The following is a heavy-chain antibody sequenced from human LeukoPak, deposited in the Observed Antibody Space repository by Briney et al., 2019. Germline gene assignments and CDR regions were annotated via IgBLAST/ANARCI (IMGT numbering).Heavy chain of an antibody. Sequence: KAGGSLSLSCAASGFTFSDYYMSWIRQAPGKGLEWVSYISSSGSLIYYADSVKGRFTISRDNAKNSLYLQMSSLRVEDTAVYYCARARGGAVAVINYWGQGTLVTVSS. CDR1: GFTFSDYY. CDR2: ISSSGSLI. CDR3: ARARGGAVAVINY. D-gene: IGHD6-19*01. V-gene: IGHV3-11*01. J-gene: IGHJ4*02.